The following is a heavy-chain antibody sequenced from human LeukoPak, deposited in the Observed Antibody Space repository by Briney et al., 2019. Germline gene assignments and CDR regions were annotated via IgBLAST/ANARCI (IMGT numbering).Heavy chain of an antibody. Sequence: SETLSLRCTVSGGSISGFYWSWIRQPAGKGLEWIGRIYTSGSTNYNPSLKSRVTMSLDTSKNQFSLKLSSVTAADTAVYYCARDDYGGNIGYWGQGTLVTVSS. CDR3: ARDDYGGNIGY. D-gene: IGHD4-23*01. CDR2: IYTSGST. CDR1: GGSISGFY. V-gene: IGHV4-4*07. J-gene: IGHJ4*02.